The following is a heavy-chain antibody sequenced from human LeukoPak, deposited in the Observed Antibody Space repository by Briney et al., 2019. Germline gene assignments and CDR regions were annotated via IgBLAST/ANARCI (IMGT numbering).Heavy chain of an antibody. Sequence: PGRSLRLSCAASGFTFSSYAMHWVRQAPGKGLEWVAVISYDGSNKYYADSVKGRFTISRDNSKNTLYLQMNSLRAEDTAVYYCARGEHNLSGLISTVKALYYFDYWGQGTLVTVSS. V-gene: IGHV3-30-3*01. CDR1: GFTFSSYA. CDR3: ARGEHNLSGLISTVKALYYFDY. J-gene: IGHJ4*02. CDR2: ISYDGSNK. D-gene: IGHD4-17*01.